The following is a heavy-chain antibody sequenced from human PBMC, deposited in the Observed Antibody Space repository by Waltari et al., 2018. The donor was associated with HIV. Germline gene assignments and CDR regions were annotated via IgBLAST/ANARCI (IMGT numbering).Heavy chain of an antibody. V-gene: IGHV3-7*01. D-gene: IGHD2-2*01. Sequence: EVQLVESGGGLVQPGGSLRLSCVGSGFIFSNYWMTWVRPAPGKGLEWVCNKKQDGREKNDVDSVAGRFSIARDNANNSLYLQLNSLRDEDTAVYYCARVYSSTTGRALDYWGQGALVTVSS. CDR1: GFIFSNYW. J-gene: IGHJ4*02. CDR2: KKQDGREK. CDR3: ARVYSSTTGRALDY.